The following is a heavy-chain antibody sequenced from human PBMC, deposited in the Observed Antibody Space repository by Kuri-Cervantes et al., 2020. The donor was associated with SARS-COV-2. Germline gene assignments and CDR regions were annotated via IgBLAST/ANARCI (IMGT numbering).Heavy chain of an antibody. CDR2: IKEEGSEG. D-gene: IGHD3-3*01. Sequence: GGSLRLSCAASGFTFSSYAMSWVRQAPGKGLEWVANIKEEGSEGNYVESVKGRFTISRDNSENSLFLQMSFLRAEDTAVYYCARESRLDFDFWGRYSGGTFDFWGQGTLVTVSS. J-gene: IGHJ3*01. V-gene: IGHV3-7*03. CDR1: GFTFSSYA. CDR3: ARESRLDFDFWGRYSGGTFDF.